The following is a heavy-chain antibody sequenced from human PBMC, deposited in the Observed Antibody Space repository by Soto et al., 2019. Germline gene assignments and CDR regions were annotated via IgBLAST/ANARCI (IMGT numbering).Heavy chain of an antibody. V-gene: IGHV3-7*03. Sequence: EVQLVESGGGLVQPGGSLRLSCAASGFTFSSYWMSWVRQAPGKGLEWVANIKQDGSEKYYVDSVKGRFTISRDNAKNSLYLQMNSLRAEDTAVYYCARDRGGAVAGTGGYYYYGMDVWGQGTTVTVSS. CDR3: ARDRGGAVAGTGGYYYYGMDV. J-gene: IGHJ6*02. CDR1: GFTFSSYW. D-gene: IGHD6-19*01. CDR2: IKQDGSEK.